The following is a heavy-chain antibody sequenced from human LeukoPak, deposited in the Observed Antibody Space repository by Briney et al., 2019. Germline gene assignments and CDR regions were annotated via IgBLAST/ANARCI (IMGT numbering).Heavy chain of an antibody. CDR1: GFTLFSYW. J-gene: IGHJ4*02. CDR2: IKQDGSAK. D-gene: IGHD1-26*01. V-gene: IGHV3-7*03. CDR3: AKDIGGGQGATRREGGYFDY. Sequence: GGSLRLSCAASGFTLFSYWMSWVRQAPGKGLEGVANIKQDGSAKYYVDSVAGRFNICRDKAKNSLYLQMNRLRGGDTALYYCAKDIGGGQGATRREGGYFDYWGQGTLVTVSS.